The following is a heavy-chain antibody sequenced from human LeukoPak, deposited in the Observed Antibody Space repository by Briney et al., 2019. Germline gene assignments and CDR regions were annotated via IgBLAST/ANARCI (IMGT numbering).Heavy chain of an antibody. J-gene: IGHJ4*02. CDR1: GGSISSYY. CDR2: ISGGGATT. Sequence: PSETLSLTCTVSGGSISSYYWSWVRQAPGKGLEWVSDISGGGATTFYADSVKGRFTISRDNSKNTLYLQLSSLRAEDTAVYYCAKSTGYSTTGRDFDSWGRGTLVTVSS. D-gene: IGHD6-13*01. CDR3: AKSTGYSTTGRDFDS. V-gene: IGHV3-23*01.